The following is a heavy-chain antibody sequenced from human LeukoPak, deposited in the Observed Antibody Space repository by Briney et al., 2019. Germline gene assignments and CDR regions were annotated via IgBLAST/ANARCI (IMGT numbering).Heavy chain of an antibody. CDR3: ARFGVNYDMDV. CDR1: GGSISSYY. J-gene: IGHJ6*02. Sequence: SETLSLTYTVSGGSISSYYWSWIRQPPGKGLEWIAYIYYRGSTNYNPSLKSRITISVDTSKNQMSLKLTSVTAADTAIYHCARFGVNYDMDVWGQGTTVTV. CDR2: IYYRGST. V-gene: IGHV4-59*01. D-gene: IGHD3-16*01.